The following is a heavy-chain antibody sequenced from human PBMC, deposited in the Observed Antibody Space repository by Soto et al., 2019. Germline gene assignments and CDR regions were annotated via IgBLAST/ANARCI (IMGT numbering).Heavy chain of an antibody. CDR2: IYHSGST. V-gene: IGHV4-30-2*01. D-gene: IGHD2-2*01. CDR1: GGSIISGGYS. J-gene: IGHJ5*02. Sequence: TLSLTCGVFGGSIISGGYSCSWIRQPPGKGLEWIGYIYHSGSTYYNPSLKSRVTISVDRSKNQFSLKLSSVTAADTAVYYCARVPDRRGQGTLVTVSS. CDR3: ARVPDR.